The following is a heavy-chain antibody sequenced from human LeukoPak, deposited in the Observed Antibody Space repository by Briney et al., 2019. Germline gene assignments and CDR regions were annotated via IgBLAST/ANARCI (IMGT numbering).Heavy chain of an antibody. D-gene: IGHD3/OR15-3a*01. CDR1: GDSVSSNSAA. V-gene: IGHV6-1*01. J-gene: IGHJ4*02. Sequence: SQTLSLTCAISGDSVSSNSAAWNWIRQSPSRGLEWLGRTYYRSKWYNDYAVSVKSRITINPDTSKNQFSLKLRSVTAADTAVYYCARDPNSRDLKNDSWGQGTLVTVSS. CDR2: TYYRSKWYN. CDR3: ARDPNSRDLKNDS.